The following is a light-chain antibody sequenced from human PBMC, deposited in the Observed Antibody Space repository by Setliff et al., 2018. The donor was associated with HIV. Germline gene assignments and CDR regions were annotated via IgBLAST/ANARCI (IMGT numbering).Light chain of an antibody. CDR3: CSNTGSNTYV. CDR1: SSDIGRYNL. CDR2: QAT. Sequence: QSALTQPASVSGSPGQSITISCTGTSSDIGRYNLVSWYQQYPGKAPKLMIYQATKRPSGVSSRFSGSKSGNTASLTISGLQAEDEADYYCCSNTGSNTYVFGSGTKVTVL. J-gene: IGLJ1*01. V-gene: IGLV2-23*01.